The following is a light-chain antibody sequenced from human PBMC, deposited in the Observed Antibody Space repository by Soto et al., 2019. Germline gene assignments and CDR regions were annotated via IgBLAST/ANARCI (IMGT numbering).Light chain of an antibody. Sequence: IVLTQSSGTLSLSPWERATLSWRASQSFSSANFAWYQQKPGQAPRLLIYWASSRATGIPDSFSGSGSGTVFTLTINILEPYDFAVYYCHQYGNSPQTFGQGTRLEI. CDR3: HQYGNSPQT. CDR2: WAS. J-gene: IGKJ5*01. V-gene: IGKV3-20*01. CDR1: QSFSSAN.